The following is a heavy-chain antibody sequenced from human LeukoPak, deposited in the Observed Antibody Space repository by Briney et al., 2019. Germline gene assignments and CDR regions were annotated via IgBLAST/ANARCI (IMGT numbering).Heavy chain of an antibody. CDR3: ASQGVIAARPLDY. Sequence: TSETLSLTCTVSGGSISSGDYYWSWIRQPPGKGLEWIGYIYYSGSIYYNPSLKSRVTISVDTSKNQFSLKLSSVTAADTAVYYCASQGVIAARPLDYWGQGTLVTVSS. V-gene: IGHV4-30-4*08. CDR2: IYYSGSI. J-gene: IGHJ4*02. CDR1: GGSISSGDYY. D-gene: IGHD6-6*01.